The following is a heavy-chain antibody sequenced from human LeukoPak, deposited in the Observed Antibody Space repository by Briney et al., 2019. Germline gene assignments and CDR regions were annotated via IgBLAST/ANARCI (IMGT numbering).Heavy chain of an antibody. Sequence: NPSETLSLTCTVSGGSISSYYWNWIRQPPGKGLEWIGEINHSGSTNYNLSLKSRVSISVDTSKNHFSLKLSSLTAADTAVYYCARIMEYRSYGDYYYGMDVWGQGTTVAVSS. CDR3: ARIMEYRSYGDYYYGMDV. J-gene: IGHJ6*02. CDR1: GGSISSYY. V-gene: IGHV4-34*01. D-gene: IGHD5-18*01. CDR2: INHSGST.